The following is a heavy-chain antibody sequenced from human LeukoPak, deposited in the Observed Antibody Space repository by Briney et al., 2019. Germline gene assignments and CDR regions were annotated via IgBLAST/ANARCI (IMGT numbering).Heavy chain of an antibody. CDR2: IYSGGSI. Sequence: GGSLRLSCAASGLTVSSNYMTWVRQAPGKGLEWVSVIYSGGSIYYADSVKGRFTISRDNSKNTLYLQMNSLRPEDTAMYYCARDRSGSYDYWGQGTLVTVSS. J-gene: IGHJ4*02. CDR1: GLTVSSNY. D-gene: IGHD1-26*01. V-gene: IGHV3-53*01. CDR3: ARDRSGSYDY.